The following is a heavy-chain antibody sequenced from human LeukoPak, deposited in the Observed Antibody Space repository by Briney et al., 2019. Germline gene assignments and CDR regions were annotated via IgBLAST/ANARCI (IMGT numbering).Heavy chain of an antibody. J-gene: IGHJ5*02. CDR3: SREGITIFGVANSNWFDP. CDR2: ISGNGSTR. Sequence: GGSLRLSCAASGFSFSDHYMSWIRQAPGKALEWFSYISGNGSTRSYAASVRHRFTISRENAKNSLYLQMNSLRAEDTAIYYCSREGITIFGVANSNWFDPWGQGTLVSVSS. CDR1: GFSFSDHY. V-gene: IGHV3-11*01. D-gene: IGHD3-3*01.